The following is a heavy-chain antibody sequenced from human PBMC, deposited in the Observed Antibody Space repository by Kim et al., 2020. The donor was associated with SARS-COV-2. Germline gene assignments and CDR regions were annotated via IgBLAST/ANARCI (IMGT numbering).Heavy chain of an antibody. Sequence: GGSLRLSCAASEFTFGSYGMHWVRQAPGKGLEWVAVIWYDGSNKYYTDSVKGRFTISRDNSKNTLYLQMNSLRAEDTALYYCARDMGNYDSGIDYWGQGTLVTVSS. V-gene: IGHV3-33*01. CDR3: ARDMGNYDSGIDY. CDR2: IWYDGSNK. J-gene: IGHJ4*02. CDR1: EFTFGSYG. D-gene: IGHD3-22*01.